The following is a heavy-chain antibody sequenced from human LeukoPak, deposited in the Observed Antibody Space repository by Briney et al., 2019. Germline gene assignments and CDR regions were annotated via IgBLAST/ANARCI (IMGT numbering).Heavy chain of an antibody. Sequence: GGSLRLSCAASGFTFTNYAMHWVRQAPGKGLEWVAVISYDGSNKYYADSVKGRFTISRDNSKNTLYLQMNSLRAEDTAVYYCARDPASYSSSWYFSYWGQGTLVTVSS. V-gene: IGHV3-30-3*01. J-gene: IGHJ4*02. D-gene: IGHD6-13*01. CDR3: ARDPASYSSSWYFSY. CDR1: GFTFTNYA. CDR2: ISYDGSNK.